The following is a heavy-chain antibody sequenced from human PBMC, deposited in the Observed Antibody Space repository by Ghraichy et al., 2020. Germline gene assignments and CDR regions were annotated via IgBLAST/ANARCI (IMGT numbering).Heavy chain of an antibody. V-gene: IGHV3-43*01. CDR1: GFTFDDYT. CDR2: ISWEGGST. Sequence: GASLRLSCAASGFTFDDYTMHWVRQAPGKGLEWVSLISWEGGSTYYADSVKGRFTISRDNSKNSLYLQMNSLRTEDTALYYCARSRSDAFDIWGQGTMVTVSS. CDR3: ARSRSDAFDI. D-gene: IGHD4-17*01. J-gene: IGHJ3*02.